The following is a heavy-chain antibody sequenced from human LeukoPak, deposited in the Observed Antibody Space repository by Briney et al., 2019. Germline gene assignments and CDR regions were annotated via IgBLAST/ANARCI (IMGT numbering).Heavy chain of an antibody. J-gene: IGHJ4*02. Sequence: SETLSLTCAVSGYSISSGYYWGWIRQPPGKGLEWIGSIYHSGSTYYNPSLKSRVTISVDTSKNQFSLKLSSVTAADTAVHYCAKITTVTLRPSYFDYWGQGTLVTVSS. D-gene: IGHD4-17*01. CDR1: GYSISSGYY. CDR2: IYHSGST. CDR3: AKITTVTLRPSYFDY. V-gene: IGHV4-38-2*01.